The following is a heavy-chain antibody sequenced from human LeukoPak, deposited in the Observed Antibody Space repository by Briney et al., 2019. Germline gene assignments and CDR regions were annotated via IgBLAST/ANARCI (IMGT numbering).Heavy chain of an antibody. CDR3: ARDIFKIAVAGEINI. CDR1: GFTFSSYA. J-gene: IGHJ3*02. Sequence: GRSLRLSCAASGFTFSSYAMHWVRQAPGKGLEWVAVISYDGSNKYYADSVKGRFTISRDNSKNTLYLQMNSLRAADTAVYYCARDIFKIAVAGEINIWGQGTMVTVSS. D-gene: IGHD6-19*01. V-gene: IGHV3-30-3*01. CDR2: ISYDGSNK.